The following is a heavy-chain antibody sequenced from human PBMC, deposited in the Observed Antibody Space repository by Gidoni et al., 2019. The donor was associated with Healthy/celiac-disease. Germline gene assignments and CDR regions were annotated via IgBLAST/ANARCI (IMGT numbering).Heavy chain of an antibody. CDR2: ISGSGGST. J-gene: IGHJ6*02. CDR3: AKGLPIFGVVFPSSASHEDV. D-gene: IGHD3-3*02. V-gene: IGHV3-23*04. Sequence: EVQLVESGGGLVQPGGSLRLSCAASGFTFSSYAMSWVRRAPGKGLEWVSAISGSGGSTYYADSVKGRFTISRDNSKNTLYLQMNSLRAEDTAVYYCAKGLPIFGVVFPSSASHEDVWGQGTTVTVSS. CDR1: GFTFSSYA.